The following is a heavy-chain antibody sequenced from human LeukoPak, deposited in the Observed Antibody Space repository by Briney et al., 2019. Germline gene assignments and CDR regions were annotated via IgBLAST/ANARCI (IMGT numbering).Heavy chain of an antibody. CDR2: MSSTSSYI. CDR1: GFTFGSYS. CDR3: TRASSGWTVDLYYFDY. D-gene: IGHD6-19*01. V-gene: IGHV3-21*01. Sequence: GGSLRLSCAASGFTFGSYSMNWVRQAPGKGLEWVSSMSSTSSYIYYADSVKGRFTISRDNAKNSLYLQMNSLRADDTAVYYCTRASSGWTVDLYYFDYWGQGTLVTLS. J-gene: IGHJ4*02.